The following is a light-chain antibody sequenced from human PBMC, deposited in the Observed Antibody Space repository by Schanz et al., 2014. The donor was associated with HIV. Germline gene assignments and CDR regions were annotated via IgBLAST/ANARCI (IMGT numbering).Light chain of an antibody. CDR2: RAS. CDR3: QQRYSWPLT. CDR1: RSVNSN. V-gene: IGKV3-15*01. Sequence: EIVMTQSPVTLSVSPGERVTLSCRASRSVNSNLAWYQQKPGQAPRLLIYRASTRATGIPARFSGSGSGTEFTLTISSLLSEDFAVYYCQQRYSWPLTFGGGTKLELK. J-gene: IGKJ4*01.